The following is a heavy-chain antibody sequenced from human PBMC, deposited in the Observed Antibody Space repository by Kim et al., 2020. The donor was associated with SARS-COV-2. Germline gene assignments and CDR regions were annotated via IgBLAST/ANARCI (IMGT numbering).Heavy chain of an antibody. J-gene: IGHJ4*02. Sequence: GGSLRLSCAASGFTFSSYSMNWVRQAPGKGLEWVSSISSSSSYIYYADSVKGRFTISRDNAKNSLYLQMNSLRAEDTAVYYCARDHVGAMYYFDYWGQGTLVTVSS. D-gene: IGHD1-26*01. V-gene: IGHV3-21*01. CDR3: ARDHVGAMYYFDY. CDR2: ISSSSSYI. CDR1: GFTFSSYS.